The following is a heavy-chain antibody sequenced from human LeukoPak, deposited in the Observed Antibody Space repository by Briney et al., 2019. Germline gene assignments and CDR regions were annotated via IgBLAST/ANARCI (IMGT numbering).Heavy chain of an antibody. V-gene: IGHV4-34*01. D-gene: IGHD6-6*01. CDR3: AQEGYSSSSGVY. CDR2: INHSGST. J-gene: IGHJ4*02. Sequence: SETLSLTCAVYGVSFSGYYWSWIRQPPGKGLEWIGEINHSGSTNYNPSLKSRVTISVDTSKNQFSLKLSSVTAADTAVYYCAQEGYSSSSGVYWGQGTLVTVSS. CDR1: GVSFSGYY.